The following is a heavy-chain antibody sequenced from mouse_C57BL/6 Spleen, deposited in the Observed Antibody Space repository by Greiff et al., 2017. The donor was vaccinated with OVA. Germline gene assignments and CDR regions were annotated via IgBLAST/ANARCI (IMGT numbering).Heavy chain of an antibody. CDR3: ARGDYSKAYYAMDY. D-gene: IGHD2-5*01. Sequence: DVQLQQSGPELVKPGASVKISCKASGYTFTDYYMNWVKQSHGKSLEWIGDINPNNGGTSYNQKFKGKATLTVDKSSSTAYMELRSLTSEDSAVYYCARGDYSKAYYAMDYWGQGTSVTVSS. CDR1: GYTFTDYY. CDR2: INPNNGGT. V-gene: IGHV1-26*01. J-gene: IGHJ4*01.